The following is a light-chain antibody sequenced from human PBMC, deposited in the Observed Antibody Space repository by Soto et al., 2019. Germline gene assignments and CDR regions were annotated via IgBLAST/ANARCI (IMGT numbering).Light chain of an antibody. Sequence: DIQMTQSPSSLSASVGDRVTITCRASQNIRDYLNWYQQKPGKPPKLLIYGASTLQSGAPSRFSGGGFGSDFTLIISSLQPEDFASYYCQQTYISPPTFGGETKMEIK. CDR2: GAS. J-gene: IGKJ4*01. CDR1: QNIRDY. V-gene: IGKV1-39*01. CDR3: QQTYISPPT.